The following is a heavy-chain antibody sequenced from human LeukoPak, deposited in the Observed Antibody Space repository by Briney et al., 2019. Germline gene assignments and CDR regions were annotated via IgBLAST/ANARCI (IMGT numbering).Heavy chain of an antibody. J-gene: IGHJ6*03. D-gene: IGHD5-24*01. Sequence: GGSLRLSCAASGFTFSNYNMNWVRQAPGKGLEWVSSISSDSAYIYNADSMKGRFTISRDNTRNSRYLQMSSLRAEDTAVYYCARGAADGYNYFFYYYMDVWGKGTTVTVSS. V-gene: IGHV3-21*01. CDR1: GFTFSNYN. CDR3: ARGAADGYNYFFYYYMDV. CDR2: ISSDSAYI.